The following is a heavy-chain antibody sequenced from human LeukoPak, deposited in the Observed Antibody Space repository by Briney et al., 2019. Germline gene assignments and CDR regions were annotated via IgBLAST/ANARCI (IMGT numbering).Heavy chain of an antibody. D-gene: IGHD3-9*01. CDR2: FDPEDGET. CDR1: GYTLTGLS. CDR3: ATESTYYDILTGFYGIID. J-gene: IGHJ4*02. Sequence: ASVKVSCKVSGYTLTGLSMHWVRQAPGKGLEWMGGFDPEDGETIYAQKFQGRVTMTEDTSTDTAYMELSSLRSEDTAVYYCATESTYYDILTGFYGIIDWGQGSQVTVSS. V-gene: IGHV1-24*01.